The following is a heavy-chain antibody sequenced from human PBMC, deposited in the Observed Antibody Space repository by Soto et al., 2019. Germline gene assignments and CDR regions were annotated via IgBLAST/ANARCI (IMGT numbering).Heavy chain of an antibody. D-gene: IGHD4-17*01. CDR1: GGSISSYY. CDR2: IYYSGST. Sequence: TSETLSLTCTVSGGSISSYYWSWIRQPPGKGLEWIGYIYYSGSTNYNPSLKSRVTISVDTSKNQFSLKLSSVTAADTAVYYCARDSGDYVLDYWGQGTLVTVSS. J-gene: IGHJ4*02. CDR3: ARDSGDYVLDY. V-gene: IGHV4-59*01.